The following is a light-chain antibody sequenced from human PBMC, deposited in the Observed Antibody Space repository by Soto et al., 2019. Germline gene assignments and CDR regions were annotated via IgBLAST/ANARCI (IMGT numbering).Light chain of an antibody. CDR3: QQYNNWHPWT. V-gene: IGKV3-15*01. CDR2: GAS. J-gene: IGKJ1*01. CDR1: QSFSSN. Sequence: EIVMTQSPATLSVSPGERATLSCRASQSFSSNLAWYQQKPGQAPRLLIYGASTRATGIQGRFGGSGSGTEFTLTINSLQSEDFAVYYCQQYNNWHPWTFGQGTKVEIK.